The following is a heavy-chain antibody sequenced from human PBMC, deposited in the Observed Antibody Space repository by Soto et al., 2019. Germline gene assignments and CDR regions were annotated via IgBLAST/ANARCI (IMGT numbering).Heavy chain of an antibody. CDR1: GYTFTSYG. D-gene: IGHD3-3*01. J-gene: IGHJ4*02. CDR3: ARDMEFPPVLRFLEWLPHFDY. CDR2: ISAYNGNT. Sequence: GASVKVSCKASGYTFTSYGISWVRQAPGQGLEWMGWISAYNGNTNYAQKLQGRVTMTTDTSTSTAYMELRSLRSDDTAVYYCARDMEFPPVLRFLEWLPHFDYWGQGTLVTVSS. V-gene: IGHV1-18*01.